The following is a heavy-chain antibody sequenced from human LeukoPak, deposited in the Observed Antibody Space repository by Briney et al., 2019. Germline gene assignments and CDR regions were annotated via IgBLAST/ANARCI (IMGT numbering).Heavy chain of an antibody. CDR1: GFTFSSYA. V-gene: IGHV3-7*01. J-gene: IGHJ3*02. CDR3: AGRIFDI. CDR2: IKEDGSEK. Sequence: GGSLRLSCAASGFTFSSYAMSWVRQAPGKGLEWVANIKEDGSEKYYVDSVKGRFTISRDNAKNSLYLQMNSLRAEDTALYYCAGRIFDIWGQGTMVTVSS. D-gene: IGHD2-15*01.